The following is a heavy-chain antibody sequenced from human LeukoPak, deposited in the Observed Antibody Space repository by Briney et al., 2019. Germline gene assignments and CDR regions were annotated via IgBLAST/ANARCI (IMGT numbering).Heavy chain of an antibody. D-gene: IGHD2-8*01. CDR2: IIHTRAT. CDR1: GGSFGGYG. Sequence: PSESLSLTWAVDGGSFGGYGWSWVRQPPGKWLGLRGDIIHTRATNHSSTLKSRLTLTVDTSKNHFSLKLTSVTAADTAVYYCARGTVLMGYTSFDYWGQETLVTVSP. CDR3: ARGTVLMGYTSFDY. J-gene: IGHJ4*02. V-gene: IGHV4-34*01.